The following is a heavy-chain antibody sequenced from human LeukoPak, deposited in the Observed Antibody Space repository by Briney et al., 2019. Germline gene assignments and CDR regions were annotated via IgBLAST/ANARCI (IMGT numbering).Heavy chain of an antibody. CDR3: ARDQYYSDTSGYPYEV. V-gene: IGHV3-21*01. Sequence: GGSLRLSCEASGFSFSIYNMTWVRLAPGKGLEWVSSISGRSSQVWHADSVKGRFTTSRDNAKNSLYLQMTSLRVEDPDIYYSARDQYYSDTSGYPYEVWGQGTMVTVSS. J-gene: IGHJ3*01. D-gene: IGHD3-22*01. CDR2: ISGRSSQV. CDR1: GFSFSIYN.